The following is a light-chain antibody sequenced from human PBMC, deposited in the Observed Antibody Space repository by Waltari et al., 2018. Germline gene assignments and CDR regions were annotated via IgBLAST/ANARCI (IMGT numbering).Light chain of an antibody. V-gene: IGKV1-33*01. CDR2: DAS. CDR1: HDISNC. J-gene: IGKJ3*01. Sequence: DIQMTQSPSSLSAYVGDRVTITCQASHDISNCLNWYQQKPGKAPKCLIYDASNLEAGVPSRFSGSGSGTHCTLTISSLQPEDIATYYCQQYDILPLTFGPGTKVDIK. CDR3: QQYDILPLT.